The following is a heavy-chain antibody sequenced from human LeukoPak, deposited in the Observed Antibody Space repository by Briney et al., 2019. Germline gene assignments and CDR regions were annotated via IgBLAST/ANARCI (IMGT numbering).Heavy chain of an antibody. CDR1: GFTFSDYY. V-gene: IGHV3-11*04. J-gene: IGHJ4*02. CDR3: ARDYYDSSGYYYFDY. Sequence: PGGSLRLSCAASGFTFSDYYMSWIRQAPGKGLEWVSYISSSGSTIYYADSVKGRFTISRDNARNSLYLQMNSLRAEDTAVYYCARDYYDSSGYYYFDYWGQGTLVTVSS. CDR2: ISSSGSTI. D-gene: IGHD3-22*01.